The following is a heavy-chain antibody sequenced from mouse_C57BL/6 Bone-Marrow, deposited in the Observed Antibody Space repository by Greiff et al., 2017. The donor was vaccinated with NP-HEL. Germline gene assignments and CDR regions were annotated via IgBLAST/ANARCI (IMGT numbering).Heavy chain of an antibody. Sequence: QVQLQQPGAELVRPGSSVKLSCKASGYTFTSYWMHWVKQRPIQGLEWIGNIDPSDSDTHYNQKFKDKATLTVDKSSSTAYMQLSSLTSEDSAVYYCARDGSSSWGQGTTLTVSS. D-gene: IGHD1-1*01. J-gene: IGHJ2*01. CDR1: GYTFTSYW. CDR2: IDPSDSDT. V-gene: IGHV1-52*01. CDR3: ARDGSSS.